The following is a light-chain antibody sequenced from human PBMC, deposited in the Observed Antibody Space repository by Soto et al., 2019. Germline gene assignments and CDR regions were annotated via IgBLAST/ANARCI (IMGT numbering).Light chain of an antibody. J-gene: IGKJ2*01. Sequence: EIVMTQSPATLSVSPGDRATVSCRASESISTNLAWYQQRPGQSPRLLIYGASTRATGIPARFSGSGYATEFTLTISSLESEDVAGYYCHQYNNRPPYTFGQGTQLEI. V-gene: IGKV3-15*01. CDR2: GAS. CDR1: ESISTN. CDR3: HQYNNRPPYT.